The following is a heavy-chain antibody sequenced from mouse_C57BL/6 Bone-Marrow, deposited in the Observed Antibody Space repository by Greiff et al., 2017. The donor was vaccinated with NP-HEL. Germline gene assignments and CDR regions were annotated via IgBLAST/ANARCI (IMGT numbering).Heavy chain of an antibody. CDR1: GFTFSSYA. CDR3: ARDRLPLLPYFDV. J-gene: IGHJ1*03. D-gene: IGHD1-1*01. Sequence: VQLKESGGGLVKPGGSLKLSCAASGFTFSSYAMSWVRQTPEKRLEWVATISDGGSYTYYPDNVKGRFTISRDNAKNNLYLQMSHLKSEDTAMYYCARDRLPLLPYFDVWGTGTTVTVSS. CDR2: ISDGGSYT. V-gene: IGHV5-4*01.